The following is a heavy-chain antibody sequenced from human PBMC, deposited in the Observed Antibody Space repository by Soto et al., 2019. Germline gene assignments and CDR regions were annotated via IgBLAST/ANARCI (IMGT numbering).Heavy chain of an antibody. J-gene: IGHJ4*02. Sequence: GGSLRLSCAASGFTFDDYAMHWVRQAPGKGLEWVSGISWNSGSIGYADSVKGRFTISGDNSKNTLYLQMNSLRAEDTAVYYCARSGNSGTYYFDYWGQGTLVTVSS. CDR3: ARSGNSGTYYFDY. D-gene: IGHD4-4*01. CDR1: GFTFDDYA. V-gene: IGHV3-9*01. CDR2: ISWNSGSI.